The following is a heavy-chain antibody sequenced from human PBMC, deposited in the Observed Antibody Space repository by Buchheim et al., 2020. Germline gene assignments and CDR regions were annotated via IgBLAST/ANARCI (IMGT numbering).Heavy chain of an antibody. CDR2: MNPNSGNT. CDR3: SEGARAKKKYNWFDP. V-gene: IGHV1-8*01. CDR1: GYTFTSYD. Sequence: QVQLVQSGAEVKKPGASVKVSCKASGYTFTSYDINWVRQATGQGLEWMGWMNPNSGNTGYAQKFQGRVTMTRNTSISTAYIVQSSMRCEDAAVYYCSEGARAKKKYNWFDPWGQGTL. J-gene: IGHJ5*02.